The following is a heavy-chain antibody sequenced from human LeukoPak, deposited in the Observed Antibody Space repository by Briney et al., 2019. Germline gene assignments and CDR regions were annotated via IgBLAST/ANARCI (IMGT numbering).Heavy chain of an antibody. Sequence: SETLSLTCTVSGGSISSYYWSWIRQPPGKGLEWIGYIYYSGNTNYNPSLQSRVIISVDTSKNQFSLNLSSVTAADTAVYFCARVPSTVTGGRYYYSYMDVWGKGSTVTISS. CDR1: GGSISSYY. CDR3: ARVPSTVTGGRYYYSYMDV. J-gene: IGHJ6*03. CDR2: IYYSGNT. V-gene: IGHV4-59*01. D-gene: IGHD4-17*01.